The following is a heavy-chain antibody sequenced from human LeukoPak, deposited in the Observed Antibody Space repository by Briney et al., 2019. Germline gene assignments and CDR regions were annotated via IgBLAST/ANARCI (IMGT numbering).Heavy chain of an antibody. D-gene: IGHD2-15*01. CDR1: RGTFGSYA. CDR2: IIPIFGTA. Sequence: SVKVSCKASRGTFGSYAISWVRQAPGQGLEWMGGIIPIFGTANYAQKFQGRVTITTDESTSTAYMELSSLRSEDTAVYYCARERRRYCSGGSCYIFDYWGQGTLVTVSS. V-gene: IGHV1-69*05. CDR3: ARERRRYCSGGSCYIFDY. J-gene: IGHJ4*02.